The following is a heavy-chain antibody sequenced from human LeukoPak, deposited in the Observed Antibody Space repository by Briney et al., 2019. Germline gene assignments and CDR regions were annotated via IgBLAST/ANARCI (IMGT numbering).Heavy chain of an antibody. CDR3: ARVDIVVVPAAQPWYFDL. Sequence: SETLSLTCTVSGGSISSYYWSWVRQPPGKGMEWLGYIYYSGSNNYNPSLKSRVTISVDTSKNQFSLKLSSVTAADTAVYYCARVDIVVVPAAQPWYFDLWGRGTLVTVSS. J-gene: IGHJ2*01. CDR2: IYYSGSN. V-gene: IGHV4-59*01. D-gene: IGHD2-2*03. CDR1: GGSISSYY.